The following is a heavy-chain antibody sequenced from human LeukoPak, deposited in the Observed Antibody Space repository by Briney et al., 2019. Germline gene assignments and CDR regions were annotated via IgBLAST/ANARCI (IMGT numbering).Heavy chain of an antibody. D-gene: IGHD1-26*01. Sequence: GGSLRLSCAASGFTFSNYGMSWVRQAPGKGLEWVSVISGSGGSTDYAGSVKGRFTISRDNSKNTLYLQMNSLRAEDTAVYYCAKDGSYYNFDYWGQGTLVTVSS. V-gene: IGHV3-23*01. CDR2: ISGSGGST. J-gene: IGHJ4*02. CDR1: GFTFSNYG. CDR3: AKDGSYYNFDY.